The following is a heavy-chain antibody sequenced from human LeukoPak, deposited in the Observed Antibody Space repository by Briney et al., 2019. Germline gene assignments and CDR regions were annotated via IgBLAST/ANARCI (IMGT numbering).Heavy chain of an antibody. J-gene: IGHJ5*02. CDR2: ISYDGSNK. CDR1: GFTFSSYW. D-gene: IGHD3-22*01. CDR3: AKAKDDSSGYYAPVWFDP. V-gene: IGHV3-30*18. Sequence: PGGSLRLSCAASGFTFSSYWMSWVRQAPGKGLEWVAVISYDGSNKYYADSVKGRFTISRDNSKNTLYLQMNSLRAEDTAVYYCAKAKDDSSGYYAPVWFDPWGQGTLVTVSS.